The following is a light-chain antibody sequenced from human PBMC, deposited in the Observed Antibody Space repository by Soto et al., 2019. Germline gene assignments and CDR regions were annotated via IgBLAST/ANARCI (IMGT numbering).Light chain of an antibody. J-gene: IGKJ4*01. CDR1: QRIGDN. CDR3: YPQNNWLLT. Sequence: EIMMRQSPATLSFSPGEGATLSCGASQRIGDNLPWYQHKPGQAPRLLIYDTSSSATGIPTRLSGRRSGSEFTPITISLQYQEVVVDYCYPQNNWLLTFGGGTKVDIK. CDR2: DTS. V-gene: IGKV3D-15*01.